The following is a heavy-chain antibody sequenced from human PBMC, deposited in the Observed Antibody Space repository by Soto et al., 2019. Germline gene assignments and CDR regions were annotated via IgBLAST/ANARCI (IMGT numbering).Heavy chain of an antibody. V-gene: IGHV1-18*04. D-gene: IGHD6-19*01. Sequence: GASVKVSCKASGYTFTSYGISWVRQAPGQGLEWMGWISAYNGNTNYAQKLQGRVTMTTDTSTSTAYMELRSLRSDDTAVYYCARDPWIAVDGIISDSWFDPWGQGDLVTVSS. CDR2: ISAYNGNT. CDR3: ARDPWIAVDGIISDSWFDP. J-gene: IGHJ5*02. CDR1: GYTFTSYG.